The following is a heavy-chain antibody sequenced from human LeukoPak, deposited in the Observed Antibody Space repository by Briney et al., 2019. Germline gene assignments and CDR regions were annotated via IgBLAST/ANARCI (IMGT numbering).Heavy chain of an antibody. CDR3: ARDLAAVAGTVANDY. J-gene: IGHJ4*02. CDR1: GYTFTGYY. CDR2: INPSGGST. Sequence: GASVKVSCKASGYTFTGYYMHWVRQAPGQGLEWMGIINPSGGSTSYAQKFQGRVTMTRDMSTSTVYMELSRLRSDDTAVYYCARDLAAVAGTVANDYWGQGTLVTVSS. V-gene: IGHV1-46*01. D-gene: IGHD6-19*01.